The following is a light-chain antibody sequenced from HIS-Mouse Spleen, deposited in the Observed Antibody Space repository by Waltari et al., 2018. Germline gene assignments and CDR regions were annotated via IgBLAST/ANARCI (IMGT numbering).Light chain of an antibody. CDR3: SSYTSSSPV. CDR2: DVS. J-gene: IGLJ2*01. CDR1: SSAVGGYNY. V-gene: IGLV2-14*03. Sequence: QSALTQPASVSGSPGQSITISCTGTSSAVGGYNYVPWYQQHPGKAPKLMIYDVSNRPSGVSNRFSGSKSGNTASLTISGLQAEDEADYYCSSYTSSSPVFGGGTKLTVL.